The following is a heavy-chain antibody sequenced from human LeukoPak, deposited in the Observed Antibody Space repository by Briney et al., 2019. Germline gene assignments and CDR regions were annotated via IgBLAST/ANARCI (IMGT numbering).Heavy chain of an antibody. CDR3: ARNNNYYGDPGWFDP. Sequence: GGSLRLSXAASGFTFSSYELNWFRQAPGKGLEGVSYISSSGITIYYADSVKGRFTISRDNAKNSLYLQMNSLRAEDTAVYYCARNNNYYGDPGWFDPWGQGTLVTVSS. V-gene: IGHV3-48*03. J-gene: IGHJ5*02. CDR2: ISSSGITI. CDR1: GFTFSSYE. D-gene: IGHD3-10*01.